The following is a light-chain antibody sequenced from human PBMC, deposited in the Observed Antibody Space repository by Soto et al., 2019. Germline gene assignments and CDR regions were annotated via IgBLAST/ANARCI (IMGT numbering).Light chain of an antibody. CDR2: DAS. Sequence: DIQMTQSPSSLSASVGDRVTITCQASQDISNYLNWYQQKPGKAPKLLIYDASNLETGVPSRFSGSGSGTDFTFTISSLQPEDIESYYCQQYDNHPRFTFGPGTKVDIK. CDR1: QDISNY. V-gene: IGKV1-33*01. CDR3: QQYDNHPRFT. J-gene: IGKJ3*01.